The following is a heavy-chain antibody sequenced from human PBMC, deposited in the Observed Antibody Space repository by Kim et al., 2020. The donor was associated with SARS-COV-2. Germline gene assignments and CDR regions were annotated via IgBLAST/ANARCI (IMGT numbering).Heavy chain of an antibody. J-gene: IGHJ6*02. D-gene: IGHD2-2*01. CDR3: TTEDIVVVPAAIVDYYGMDV. V-gene: IGHV3-15*01. Sequence: GGSLRLSCAASGFTFSNAWMSWVRQAPGKGLEWVGRIKSKTDGGTTDYAAPVKGRFTISRDDSKNTLYLQMNSLKTEDTAVYYCTTEDIVVVPAAIVDYYGMDVWGQGTTVTVSS. CDR1: GFTFSNAW. CDR2: IKSKTDGGTT.